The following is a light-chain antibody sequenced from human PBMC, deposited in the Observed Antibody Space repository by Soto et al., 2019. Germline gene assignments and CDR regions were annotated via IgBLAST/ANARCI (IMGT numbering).Light chain of an antibody. J-gene: IGKJ2*03. CDR3: QQSLITQYS. V-gene: IGKV1-39*01. CDR1: QSVNRN. CDR2: GAS. Sequence: DIQMTQSPSSLSASAGDRVTITCRASQSVNRNLHWYQQRPGKAPKLLISGASSLQSGVPSRFSGSGSGTDFTLTISSLQPEDFATYYCQQSLITQYSFGQGTKLEIK.